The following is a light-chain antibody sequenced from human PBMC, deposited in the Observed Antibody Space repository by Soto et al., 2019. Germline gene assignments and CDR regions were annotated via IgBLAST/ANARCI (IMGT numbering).Light chain of an antibody. V-gene: IGLV2-14*03. CDR1: SSDIGGYKF. CDR3: RSYTSSTSLI. J-gene: IGLJ2*01. Sequence: QSALTQPASVSGSPGQSITISCTGTSSDIGGYKFVSWYQQHPGKVPKLLIYDVNNRPSGVSDRFSGSKSGNTASLTISGLQAEGEAEYYCRSYTSSTSLIFGGGTKLTVL. CDR2: DVN.